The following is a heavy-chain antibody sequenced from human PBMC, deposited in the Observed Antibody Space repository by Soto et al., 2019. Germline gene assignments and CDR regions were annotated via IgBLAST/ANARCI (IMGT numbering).Heavy chain of an antibody. D-gene: IGHD2-15*01. V-gene: IGHV4-39*01. CDR2: IHYSGDA. CDR3: SRHYCSGGSCYYYGMDV. CDR1: GGSISSSSHY. J-gene: IGHJ6*02. Sequence: SETLSLTCTVSGGSISSSSHYWGWVRQPPGKGLEWIGTIHYSGDAYYNPSLKSRVSISVDTSKSQFSLKLNSVTAADTALYYCSRHYCSGGSCYYYGMDVWGQGTTVTVSS.